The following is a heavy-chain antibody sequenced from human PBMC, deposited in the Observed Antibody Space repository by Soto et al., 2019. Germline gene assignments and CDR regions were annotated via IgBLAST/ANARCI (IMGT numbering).Heavy chain of an antibody. J-gene: IGHJ4*02. D-gene: IGHD1-20*01. CDR1: GFRVNTYA. V-gene: IGHV3-23*01. Sequence: EVQLWDSGGGLVQPGESLRLYCAASGFRVNTYAMSWVRQAPGKGLAWVSTTGISGRTTYYAESVKGRFTVSIDDSKNPLELQMSSLSAEDTAVSYCATVHNTSRSFDYWGQGTLVTVSS. CDR2: TGISGRTT. CDR3: ATVHNTSRSFDY.